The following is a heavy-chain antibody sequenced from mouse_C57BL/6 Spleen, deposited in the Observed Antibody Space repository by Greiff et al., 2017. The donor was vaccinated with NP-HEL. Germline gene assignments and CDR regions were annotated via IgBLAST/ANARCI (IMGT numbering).Heavy chain of an antibody. V-gene: IGHV1-81*01. D-gene: IGHD2-3*01. CDR3: ARERNYDGYLLYAMDY. Sequence: QVQLQQSGAELARPGASVKLSCKASGYTFTSYGISWVKQRTGQGLEWIGEIYPRSGNTYYNEKFKGKATLTADKSSSTAYMELHSLTSEDSAVYFCARERNYDGYLLYAMDYWGQGTSVTVSS. CDR2: IYPRSGNT. CDR1: GYTFTSYG. J-gene: IGHJ4*01.